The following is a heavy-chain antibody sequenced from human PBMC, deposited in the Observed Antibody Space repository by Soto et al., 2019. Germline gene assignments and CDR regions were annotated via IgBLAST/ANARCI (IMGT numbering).Heavy chain of an antibody. J-gene: IGHJ4*02. Sequence: GESLKIACKASGYIIKNYWIGWVRQMPGQGLEWMGIIFPDDSDTRYSPSFQGHDTISVDKSISTAYVQWSSLKASDSAIYYCFRGGVTSRTFDYWGQGTLVTVSS. V-gene: IGHV5-51*01. CDR2: IFPDDSDT. CDR1: GYIIKNYW. D-gene: IGHD3-16*01. CDR3: FRGGVTSRTFDY.